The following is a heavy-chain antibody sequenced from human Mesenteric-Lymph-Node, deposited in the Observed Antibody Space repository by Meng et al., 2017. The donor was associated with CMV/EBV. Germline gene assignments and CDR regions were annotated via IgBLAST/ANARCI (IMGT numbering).Heavy chain of an antibody. V-gene: IGHV3-49*04. D-gene: IGHD2-2*01. J-gene: IGHJ3*02. CDR3: SRVLVVVVTSGLWERTFDI. CDR2: IRSNAYGGTS. Sequence: GGSLRLSCAASGFTFSSYAMSWVRQTPGKGLEWLGFIRSNAYGGTSHSAASVNGRFTFSRDDSKSIAYLQVNSLESEDTAVYYCSRVLVVVVTSGLWERTFDIWGQGTMVTVSS. CDR1: GFTFSSYA.